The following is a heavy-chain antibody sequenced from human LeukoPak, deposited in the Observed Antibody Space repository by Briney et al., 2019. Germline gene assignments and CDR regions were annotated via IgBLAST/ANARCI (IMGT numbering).Heavy chain of an antibody. CDR3: AKELSTAVVEAVGFDY. CDR2: ISGSGAKT. CDR1: GFTFNDYA. D-gene: IGHD6-19*01. V-gene: IGHV3-23*01. Sequence: GGSLRLSCAASGFTFNDYAMSWVRQAPGKGLEWVSAISGSGAKTYYADSVKGRFTISRDNSKNTLYLQLSSLRAEDTGIYYCAKELSTAVVEAVGFDYWGQGTLVTVSS. J-gene: IGHJ4*02.